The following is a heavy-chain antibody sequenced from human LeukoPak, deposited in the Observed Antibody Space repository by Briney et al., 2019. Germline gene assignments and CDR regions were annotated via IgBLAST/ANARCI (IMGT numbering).Heavy chain of an antibody. D-gene: IGHD1-1*01. CDR1: GGSISSSSYY. J-gene: IGHJ4*02. Sequence: SETLSLTCTVSGGSISSSSYYWGWIRQPPGKGLEWIGSIYYSGSTYYNPSLKSRVTISVDTSKNQFSLKLSSVTAADTAVYYCARGTTVERPFFNYWGQGTLVTVSS. CDR2: IYYSGST. V-gene: IGHV4-39*07. CDR3: ARGTTVERPFFNY.